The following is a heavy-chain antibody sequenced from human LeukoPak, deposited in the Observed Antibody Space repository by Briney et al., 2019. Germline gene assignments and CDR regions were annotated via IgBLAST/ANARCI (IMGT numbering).Heavy chain of an antibody. V-gene: IGHV4-59*08. J-gene: IGHJ4*02. Sequence: SETLSLTCTVSGGSISSYYWSWIRQPPGKGLEWIGYIYYSGSTNYNPSLKSRVTMSVDTSENQFSLKLSSVTAADTAVYYCARGAIAAPQAYYFDYWGQGTLVTVSS. CDR2: IYYSGST. D-gene: IGHD6-13*01. CDR3: ARGAIAAPQAYYFDY. CDR1: GGSISSYY.